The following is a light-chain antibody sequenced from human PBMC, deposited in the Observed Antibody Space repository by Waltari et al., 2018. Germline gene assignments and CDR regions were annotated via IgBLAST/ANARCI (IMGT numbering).Light chain of an antibody. Sequence: EIVLTQSPGTLSLSPGERATLSCRASQSVGRSLAWYQQKPGQAPRLLIYGASSRATGIPDRCSGSGSGTDFSLTISRLEPEDFAVYYCQHYVRLPATFGQGTKVEIK. CDR3: QHYVRLPAT. V-gene: IGKV3-20*01. CDR2: GAS. CDR1: QSVGRS. J-gene: IGKJ1*01.